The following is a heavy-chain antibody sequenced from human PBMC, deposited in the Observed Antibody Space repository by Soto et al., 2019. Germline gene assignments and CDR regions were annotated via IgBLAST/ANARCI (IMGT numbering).Heavy chain of an antibody. CDR2: ISSSSSVI. CDR1: GFTFTNYA. Sequence: GGSLRLSCAASGFTFTNYAMSWVRQAPGKGLEWISAISSSSSVIYYADSVKGRFTISRDNAKNSVYLQMNRVRDEDTAVYYCARDFLSGKPWGQGTLVTVSS. V-gene: IGHV3-48*02. J-gene: IGHJ5*02. D-gene: IGHD3-10*01. CDR3: ARDFLSGKP.